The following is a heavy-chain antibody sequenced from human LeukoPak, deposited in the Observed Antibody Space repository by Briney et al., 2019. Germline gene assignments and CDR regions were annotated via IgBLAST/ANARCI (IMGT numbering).Heavy chain of an antibody. CDR1: GYTLTELS. CDR2: FDPEDGET. Sequence: ASVKVSCKVSGYTLTELSMHWVRQAPGKGLEWMGGFDPEDGETIYAQKFQGRVTMTEDTSTDTAYMELSSLRSEDTAVYYCATKKVTVLRYFDWSSPYYFDYWGQGTLVTVSS. V-gene: IGHV1-24*01. J-gene: IGHJ4*02. CDR3: ATKKVTVLRYFDWSSPYYFDY. D-gene: IGHD3-9*01.